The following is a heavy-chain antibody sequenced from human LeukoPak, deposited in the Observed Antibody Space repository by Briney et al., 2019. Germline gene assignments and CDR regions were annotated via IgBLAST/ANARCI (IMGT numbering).Heavy chain of an antibody. CDR3: TREQWLVHDY. CDR1: GYTFTSHY. CDR2: IHPSGGAT. J-gene: IGHJ4*02. Sequence: ASVKVSCKASGYTFTSHYMHWVRQAPGQGLEWMGLIHPSGGATGYAQKFQGRVTMTRDTSTSTVYMELSSLRSDDTAVYYCTREQWLVHDYWGQGTLVTVSS. V-gene: IGHV1-46*01. D-gene: IGHD6-19*01.